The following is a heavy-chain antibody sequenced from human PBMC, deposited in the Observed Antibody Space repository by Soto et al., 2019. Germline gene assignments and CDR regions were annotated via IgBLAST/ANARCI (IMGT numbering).Heavy chain of an antibody. CDR1: GGTFSSYT. V-gene: IGHV1-69*02. CDR3: ARGGITIFGVVTEPGDYYYMDV. CDR2: IIPILGIA. J-gene: IGHJ6*03. Sequence: ASVKVSCKASGGTFSSYTISWVRQAPGQGLEWMGRIIPILGIANYAQKFQGRVTTTADKSTSTAYMELSSLRSEDTAVYYCARGGITIFGVVTEPGDYYYMDVWGKGTTVTVSS. D-gene: IGHD3-3*01.